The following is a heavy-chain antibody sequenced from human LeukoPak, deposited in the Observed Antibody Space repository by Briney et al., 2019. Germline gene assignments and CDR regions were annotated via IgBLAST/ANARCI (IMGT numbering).Heavy chain of an antibody. J-gene: IGHJ3*02. CDR2: IYYSGST. CDR3: AGGVSSSSSEGAFDI. V-gene: IGHV4-59*12. Sequence: SETLSLTCTVSGGSISSYYWSWIRQPPGKGLEWIGYIYYSGSTNYNPSLESRVTISVDTSKNHFSLKLSSVTAADTAVYYCAGGVSSSSSEGAFDIWGQGTMVTVSS. D-gene: IGHD6-6*01. CDR1: GGSISSYY.